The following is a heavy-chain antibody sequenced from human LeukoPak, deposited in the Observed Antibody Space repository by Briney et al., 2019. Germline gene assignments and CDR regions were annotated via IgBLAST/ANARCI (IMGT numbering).Heavy chain of an antibody. J-gene: IGHJ3*02. CDR3: AREKGRAFDI. V-gene: IGHV3-30*04. CDR1: GFTFSSYA. CDR2: ISYDGSNK. Sequence: GRSLRLSCAASGFTFSSYAMHWVRQAPGKGLEWVAVISYDGSNKYYADSVKGRFTISRDNSKNTLYLQMNSLRAEDTAVYYCAREKGRAFDIWGQGTTVTVSS.